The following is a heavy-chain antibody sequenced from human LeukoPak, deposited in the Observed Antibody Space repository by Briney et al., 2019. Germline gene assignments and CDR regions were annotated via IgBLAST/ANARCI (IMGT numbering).Heavy chain of an antibody. D-gene: IGHD2-15*01. CDR3: ARDWLGYCSGGSCYYYYMDV. V-gene: IGHV3-48*03. Sequence: GGSLRLSCAASGFTFSSYEMNWVRQAPGKGLEWVSYISSSGSTIYYADSVKGRFTISRDNSKNTLYLQMNSLRAEDTAVYYCARDWLGYCSGGSCYYYYMDVWGKGTTVTVSS. J-gene: IGHJ6*03. CDR2: ISSSGSTI. CDR1: GFTFSSYE.